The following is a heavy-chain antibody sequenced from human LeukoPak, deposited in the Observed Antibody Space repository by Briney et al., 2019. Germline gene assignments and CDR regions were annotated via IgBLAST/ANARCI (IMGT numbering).Heavy chain of an antibody. CDR1: GFTFSSYS. J-gene: IGHJ4*02. Sequence: PGGSLRLSCAASGFTFSSYSMHWVRQAPGKGLEWVSSISGTSNYIYYGDSVKGRFTISRDDAKNSQYLQMNSLRAEDTAVYYCASSGPIAVVFFDYWGQGILVTVSS. CDR3: ASSGPIAVVFFDY. D-gene: IGHD6-19*01. CDR2: ISGTSNYI. V-gene: IGHV3-21*01.